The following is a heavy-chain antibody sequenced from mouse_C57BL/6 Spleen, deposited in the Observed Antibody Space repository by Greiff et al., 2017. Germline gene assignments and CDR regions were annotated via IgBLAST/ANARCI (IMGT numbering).Heavy chain of an antibody. V-gene: IGHV1-81*01. CDR3: ARSTYYSNYEDYAMDY. CDR1: GYTFTSYG. D-gene: IGHD2-5*01. J-gene: IGHJ4*01. Sequence: QVQLQQSGAELARPGASVTLSCKVSGYTFTSYGISWVKQRTGQGLEWIGEIYPRSGNTYYNEKFKGQATLNADKSSSTAYMELSSLTSEDSAVYFCARSTYYSNYEDYAMDYWGQGTSVTVSS. CDR2: IYPRSGNT.